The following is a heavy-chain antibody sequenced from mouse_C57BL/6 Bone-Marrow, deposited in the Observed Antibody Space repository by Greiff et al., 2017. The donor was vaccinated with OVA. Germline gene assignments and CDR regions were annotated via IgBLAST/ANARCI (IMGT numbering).Heavy chain of an antibody. CDR3: TVYYDYDN. D-gene: IGHD2-4*01. CDR1: GFTFSNYW. CDR2: IRLKSDNYAT. J-gene: IGHJ2*01. Sequence: EVKLEESGGGLVQPGGSMKLSCVASGFTFSNYWMNWVRQSPEKGLEWVAQIRLKSDNYATHYAESVKGRFTISRDDSKSSVYLQMNNLRAEDTGIYYCTVYYDYDNWGQGTTLTVSS. V-gene: IGHV6-3*01.